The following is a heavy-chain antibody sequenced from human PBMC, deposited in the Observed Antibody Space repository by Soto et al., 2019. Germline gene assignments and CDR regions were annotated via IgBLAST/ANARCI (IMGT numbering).Heavy chain of an antibody. D-gene: IGHD6-13*01. CDR2: IYPGDSDT. V-gene: IGHV5-51*01. Sequence: WIGWVRQMPGKGLEWMGIIYPGDSDTRYSPSFQGQVTISADKSISTAYLQWSSLKASDTAMYYCAVTSYSSTYFDYWGQGTLVTVSS. J-gene: IGHJ4*02. CDR3: AVTSYSSTYFDY. CDR1: W.